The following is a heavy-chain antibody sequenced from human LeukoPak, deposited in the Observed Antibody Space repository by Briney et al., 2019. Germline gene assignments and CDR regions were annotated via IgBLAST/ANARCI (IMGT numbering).Heavy chain of an antibody. J-gene: IGHJ5*02. CDR3: AMVTLTGWTFDP. CDR1: GGSFSGYY. V-gene: IGHV4-34*01. Sequence: PSETPSLTCAVYGGSFSGYYWSWIRQPPGKGLEWIGEINYRGSTNYNPSLKSRVTISVDTSKNQFSLKLSSVTAADTAVYYCAMVTLTGWTFDPWGQGTLVTVSS. D-gene: IGHD4-23*01. CDR2: INYRGST.